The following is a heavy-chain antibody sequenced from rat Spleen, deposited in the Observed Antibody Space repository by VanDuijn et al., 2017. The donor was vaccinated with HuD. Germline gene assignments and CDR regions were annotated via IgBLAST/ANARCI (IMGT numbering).Heavy chain of an antibody. CDR2: IWAGGGT. D-gene: IGHD1-4*01. CDR3: ARLLPGLGAVGYFDF. Sequence: QVQLKESGPGLVQPSQTLSLTCTVSGFSLSRHGVIWVRQPPGKSLVWMGTIWAGGGTNYNSAVQSRLSISRDTSKSQVFLKRNSLQPEDTGTYYGARLLPGLGAVGYFDFWGPGTMVTVSS. V-gene: IGHV2-72*01. J-gene: IGHJ1*01. CDR1: GFSLSRHG.